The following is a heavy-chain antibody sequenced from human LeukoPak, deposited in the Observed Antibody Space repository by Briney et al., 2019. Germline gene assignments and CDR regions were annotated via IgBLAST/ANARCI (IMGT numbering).Heavy chain of an antibody. Sequence: GGSLRLSCAASGFTFSNHGMHWVRQAPGKGLEWVAVIWYDGSNQYYADSVEGRFTISRDNSKNTLYLQMNSLRAEDTAVYYCARDRSIRYFDYWGQGTLVTVSS. CDR3: ARDRSIRYFDY. CDR2: IWYDGSNQ. J-gene: IGHJ4*02. V-gene: IGHV3-33*01. D-gene: IGHD3-9*01. CDR1: GFTFSNHG.